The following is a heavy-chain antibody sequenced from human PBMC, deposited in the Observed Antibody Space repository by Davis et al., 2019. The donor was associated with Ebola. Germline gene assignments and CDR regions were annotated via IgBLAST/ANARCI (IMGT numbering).Heavy chain of an antibody. J-gene: IGHJ5*02. CDR1: GYTFTSYD. CDR3: ARDRSDYIWGSYRSGWFDP. D-gene: IGHD3-16*02. V-gene: IGHV1-46*01. CDR2: INPSGGST. Sequence: ASVKVSCKASGYTFTSYDINWVRQAPGQGLEWMGIINPSGGSTSYAQKFQGRVTMTRDTSTSTVYMELSSLRSEDTAVYYCARDRSDYIWGSYRSGWFDPWGQGTLVTVSS.